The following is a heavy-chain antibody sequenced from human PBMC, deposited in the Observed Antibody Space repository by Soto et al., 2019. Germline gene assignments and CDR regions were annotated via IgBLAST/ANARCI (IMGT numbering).Heavy chain of an antibody. CDR1: GFTFSNAW. Sequence: GGSLRLSCAASGFTFSNAWMSWVRQAPGKGLEWVGRIKSKTDGGTTDYAAPVKGRFTISRDDSKNTLYLQMNSLKTEDTAVYYCTTDGNHVLWFGELLYYMDVWGKGTTVTVSS. CDR2: IKSKTDGGTT. CDR3: TTDGNHVLWFGELLYYMDV. D-gene: IGHD3-10*01. J-gene: IGHJ6*03. V-gene: IGHV3-15*01.